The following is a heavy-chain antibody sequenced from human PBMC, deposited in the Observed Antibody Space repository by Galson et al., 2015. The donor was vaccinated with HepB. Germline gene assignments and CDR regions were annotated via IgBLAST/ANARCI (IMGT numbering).Heavy chain of an antibody. J-gene: IGHJ4*02. V-gene: IGHV3-7*03. Sequence: SLRLSCAVPGFNFRSYWMSWVRQAPRKGLEWVANIKPDGSEKYYVDSVKGRFSISRDNTQKSLYLQMNSLRAEDTAVYYCAGGYFWFGEGLSDYWGQGTLVTVSS. CDR3: AGGYFWFGEGLSDY. CDR1: GFNFRSYW. D-gene: IGHD3-10*01. CDR2: IKPDGSEK.